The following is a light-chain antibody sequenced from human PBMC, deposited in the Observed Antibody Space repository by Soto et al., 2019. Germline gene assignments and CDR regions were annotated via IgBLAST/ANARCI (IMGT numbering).Light chain of an antibody. CDR1: QGVGRF. CDR3: QQRGGWPLT. Sequence: EIVLTQSPATLSLSPGERAALSCRASQGVGRFLAWYQQKPGQAPRLLIYDASNRATGIPARFSGSVSETDFTLAIDNLEPEDCAVYYCQQRGGWPLTFGGGTKVEIK. V-gene: IGKV3-11*01. CDR2: DAS. J-gene: IGKJ4*01.